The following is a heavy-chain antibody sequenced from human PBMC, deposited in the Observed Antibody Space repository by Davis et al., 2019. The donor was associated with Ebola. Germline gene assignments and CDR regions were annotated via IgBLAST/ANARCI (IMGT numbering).Heavy chain of an antibody. Sequence: SETLSLTCTVSGGSISSYYWSWIRQPPGKGLEWIGYISYSGSTNYNPPLKSRVTISVDTSKNQLSLKLSSVTAADTAVYYCARDPLYCSSTSCSTSGFDIWGQGTMVTVSS. J-gene: IGHJ3*02. CDR1: GGSISSYY. CDR3: ARDPLYCSSTSCSTSGFDI. V-gene: IGHV4-59*01. CDR2: ISYSGST. D-gene: IGHD2-2*01.